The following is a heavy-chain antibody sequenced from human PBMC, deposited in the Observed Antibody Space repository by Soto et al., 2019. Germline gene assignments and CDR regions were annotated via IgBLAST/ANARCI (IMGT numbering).Heavy chain of an antibody. CDR2: ISYDGSNK. V-gene: IGHV3-30*18. CDR1: GFTFSSYG. CDR3: AKDFSIQQQLLYYYYYGMDV. D-gene: IGHD6-13*01. Sequence: GGSLRLSCAASGFTFSSYGIHWVRQAPGKGLEWVAVISYDGSNKYYADSVKGRFTISRDNSKNTLYLQMNSLRAEDTAVYYCAKDFSIQQQLLYYYYYGMDVWGQGTTVTVSS. J-gene: IGHJ6*02.